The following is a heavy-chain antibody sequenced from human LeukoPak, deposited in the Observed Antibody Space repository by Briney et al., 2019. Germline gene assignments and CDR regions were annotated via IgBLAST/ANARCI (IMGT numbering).Heavy chain of an antibody. CDR1: GFTFSSYS. CDR3: ARPSGTYSGFYGMDV. D-gene: IGHD1-26*01. CDR2: ISGSSSTI. Sequence: GGSLRLSCAASGFTFSSYSMKWVRQAPGNGLEWVSYISGSSSTIYYADSVKGRFTISRDNAKNSLYLQMNSLRDEDTAVYYCARPSGTYSGFYGMDVWGQGTTVAVSS. V-gene: IGHV3-48*02. J-gene: IGHJ6*02.